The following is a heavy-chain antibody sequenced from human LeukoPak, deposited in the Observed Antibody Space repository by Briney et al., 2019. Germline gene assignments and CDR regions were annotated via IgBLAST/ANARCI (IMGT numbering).Heavy chain of an antibody. V-gene: IGHV3-23*01. J-gene: IGHJ4*02. Sequence: PGGSLRLSCAASGFTFKSYGMTWVRQVPGKGLEWVSSITGAGSSTKYADPVNGRFTISRDNSKNTLSLQMTGLRAEDTAVYYCARKVAVAMDLDYWGQGTLVTVSS. CDR1: GFTFKSYG. D-gene: IGHD5-18*01. CDR2: ITGAGSST. CDR3: ARKVAVAMDLDY.